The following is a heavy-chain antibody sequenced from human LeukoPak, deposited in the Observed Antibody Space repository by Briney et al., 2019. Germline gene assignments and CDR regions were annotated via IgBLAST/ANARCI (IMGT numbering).Heavy chain of an antibody. CDR3: AKNIGGFDY. Sequence: GGSLRLSCAASGFTFNNYSMSWVRQAPGKGLEWVSYISSSSSTISYTNSVRGRFTISRDSAKSSLFLQMNSLRAEGTAVYYCAKNIGGFDYWGQGTLVTVSS. D-gene: IGHD4-23*01. CDR1: GFTFNNYS. J-gene: IGHJ4*02. CDR2: ISSSSSTI. V-gene: IGHV3-48*01.